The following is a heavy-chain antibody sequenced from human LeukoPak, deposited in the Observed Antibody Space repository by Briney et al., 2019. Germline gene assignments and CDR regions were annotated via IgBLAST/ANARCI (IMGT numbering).Heavy chain of an antibody. CDR1: VYTFTIYG. J-gene: IGHJ5*02. V-gene: IGHV1-18*01. D-gene: IGHD2-2*01. CDR2: ISAYNGNT. Sequence: GASVKVSCKASVYTFTIYGISWVRQAPGQGLEWMGWISAYNGNTNYAQKLQGRVTMTTDTSTSTAYMELRSLRSDDTAVYYCARDWSYCSSTSCRNLNWFDPWGQGTLVTVSS. CDR3: ARDWSYCSSTSCRNLNWFDP.